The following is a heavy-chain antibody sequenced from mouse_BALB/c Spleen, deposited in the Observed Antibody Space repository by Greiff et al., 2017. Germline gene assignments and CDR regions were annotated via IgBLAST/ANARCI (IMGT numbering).Heavy chain of an antibody. CDR1: GYSFTGYF. CDR2: INPYNGDT. Sequence: EVQLQQSGPELVKPGASVKISCKASGYSFTGYFMNWVMQSHGKSLEWIGRINPYNGDTFYNQKFKDKATLTADKSSSTAYMQLSSLTSEDSAVYYCARWGITTVVDYWGQGTTLTVSS. J-gene: IGHJ2*01. V-gene: IGHV1-20*01. D-gene: IGHD1-1*01. CDR3: ARWGITTVVDY.